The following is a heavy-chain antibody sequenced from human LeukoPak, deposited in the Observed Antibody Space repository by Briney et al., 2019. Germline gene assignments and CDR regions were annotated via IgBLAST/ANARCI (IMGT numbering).Heavy chain of an antibody. J-gene: IGHJ5*02. CDR1: GFAFSSYG. CDR2: ISYDGSNK. Sequence: GRSLRLSCAASGFAFSSYGMHWVRQAPGKGLEWVAVISYDGSNKYYADSVKGRFTISRDNSKNTLYLQMNSLRAEDTAVYYCAKHVIAVAGNNWFDPWGQGTLVTVS. D-gene: IGHD6-19*01. V-gene: IGHV3-30*18. CDR3: AKHVIAVAGNNWFDP.